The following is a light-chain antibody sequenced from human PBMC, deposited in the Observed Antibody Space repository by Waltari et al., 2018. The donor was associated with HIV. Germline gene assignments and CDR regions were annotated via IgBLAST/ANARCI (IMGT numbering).Light chain of an antibody. CDR3: AAWDDSLNGPV. Sequence: QSVLTQPPSASGTPGQRVTISCSGSSSTIGSNTVNWYQQLPGTAPKLLICTHKHRPSGGPDRCGGAKCGSSASRAMSVLQSEDGADYYGAAWDDSLNGPVFGGGTELTVL. V-gene: IGLV1-44*01. J-gene: IGLJ2*01. CDR1: SSTIGSNT. CDR2: THK.